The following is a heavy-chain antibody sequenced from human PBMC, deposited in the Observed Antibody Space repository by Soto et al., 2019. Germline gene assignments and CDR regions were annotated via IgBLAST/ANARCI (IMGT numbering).Heavy chain of an antibody. J-gene: IGHJ6*02. V-gene: IGHV1-69*13. CDR3: ARAENTYYDFWSGYWGDYYYGMDV. CDR2: IIPIFGTA. D-gene: IGHD3-3*01. CDR1: GGTFSSYA. Sequence: ASVKVSCKASGGTFSSYAISWVRQAPGQGLEWMGGIIPIFGTANYAQKFQGRVTITADESTSTAYMELSSLRSEDTAVYYCARAENTYYDFWSGYWGDYYYGMDVWGQGTTVTVSS.